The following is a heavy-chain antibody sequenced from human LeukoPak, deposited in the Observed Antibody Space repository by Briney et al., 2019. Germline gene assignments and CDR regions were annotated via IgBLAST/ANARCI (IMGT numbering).Heavy chain of an antibody. D-gene: IGHD6-19*01. CDR1: KFTLSSYW. J-gene: IGHJ5*02. Sequence: GGSLRLSCAASKFTLSSYWMSWVRQAPGKGLEWVANIKQDGSVQFYIHSLKGRFSVSRDNAKNSLYLQMNGLRVEDTAVYYCTRLQIAVAGPNWFDPWGQGTLVTVSS. CDR3: TRLQIAVAGPNWFDP. CDR2: IKQDGSVQ. V-gene: IGHV3-7*01.